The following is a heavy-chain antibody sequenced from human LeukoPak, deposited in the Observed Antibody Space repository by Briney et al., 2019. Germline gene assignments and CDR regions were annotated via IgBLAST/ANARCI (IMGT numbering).Heavy chain of an antibody. CDR2: ISSSSSYI. D-gene: IGHD2-2*01. CDR1: GFTFSSYA. V-gene: IGHV3-21*01. CDR3: ARGSTSCSRCFDY. Sequence: GGSLRLSCAASGFTFSSYAMSWVRQAPGKGLEWVSSISSSSSYIYYADSVKGRFTISRDNAKNSLYLQMNSLRAEDTAVYYCARGSTSCSRCFDYWGQGTLVTVSS. J-gene: IGHJ4*02.